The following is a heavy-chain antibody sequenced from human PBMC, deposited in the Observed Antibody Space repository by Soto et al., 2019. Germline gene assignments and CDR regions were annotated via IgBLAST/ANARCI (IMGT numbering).Heavy chain of an antibody. CDR3: ARGGIQLSYAFDY. V-gene: IGHV4-4*07. D-gene: IGHD3-10*01. CDR2: IYTSGST. J-gene: IGHJ4*02. Sequence: QVQLQESGPGLVKPSETLSLTCSVSGTSVSNYYWSWIRQPAGKGLEHIGRIYTSGSTSYNPSLKSRVSMSMDTSQTQIYLNLTSVTAAGTAVYYCARGGIQLSYAFDYWGQGILVTVSS. CDR1: GTSVSNYY.